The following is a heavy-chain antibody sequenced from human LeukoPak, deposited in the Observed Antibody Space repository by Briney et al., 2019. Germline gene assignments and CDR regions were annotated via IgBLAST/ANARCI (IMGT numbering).Heavy chain of an antibody. CDR3: ARSPDDAFDI. V-gene: IGHV4-39*07. Sequence: PSETLSLTCTVSGGSISSSSYYWDWIRQPPGKGLEWIGTIYYSGTTYYNPSLKSRVNISVDTSKNQFSLKLSSVTAADTAVYYCARSPDDAFDIWGQGTMVTVSS. CDR1: GGSISSSSYY. J-gene: IGHJ3*02. CDR2: IYYSGTT.